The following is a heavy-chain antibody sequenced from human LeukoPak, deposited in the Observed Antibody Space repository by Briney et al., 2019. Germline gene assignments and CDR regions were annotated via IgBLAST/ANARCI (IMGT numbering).Heavy chain of an antibody. V-gene: IGHV3-15*01. Sequence: GGSLRLSCVASGFSLSNAWMSWVRRAPGQGLEWVGRIKREVDGGTEDYAAPVKGRFTIPRDDSKNTLYLQMNSLQTEDTGVYYCTADVSDSSGYCHDYWGQGTQVTVSS. D-gene: IGHD3-22*01. CDR1: GFSLSNAW. CDR2: IKREVDGGTE. CDR3: TADVSDSSGYCHDY. J-gene: IGHJ4*02.